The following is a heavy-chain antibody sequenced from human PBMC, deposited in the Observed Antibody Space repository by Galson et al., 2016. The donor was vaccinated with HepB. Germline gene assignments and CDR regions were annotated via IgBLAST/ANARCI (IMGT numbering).Heavy chain of an antibody. CDR3: ARPSVLGELIPGY. J-gene: IGHJ4*02. CDR1: GFNFTTYW. Sequence: QSGAEVKKPGESLEISCKGSGFNFTTYWIGWVRQMPGKGLEWMGIIYPGVSDTTYSPSFQGQVTIPADKSISTAYLQGSSLKASDTAMYYCARPSVLGELIPGYWGQGTLVTVSS. D-gene: IGHD3-10*01. CDR2: IYPGVSDT. V-gene: IGHV5-51*01.